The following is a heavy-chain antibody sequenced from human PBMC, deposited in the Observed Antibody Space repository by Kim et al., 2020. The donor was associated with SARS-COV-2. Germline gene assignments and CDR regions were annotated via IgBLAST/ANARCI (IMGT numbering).Heavy chain of an antibody. D-gene: IGHD5-18*01. CDR2: INPNSGGT. Sequence: ASVKVSCKASGYTFTGYYMHWVRQAPGQGLEWMGWINPNSGGTNYAQKFQGRVTMTRDTSISTAYMELSRLRSDDTAVYYCARTRGYSYGFWYFDLWGRGTLVTVSS. J-gene: IGHJ2*01. V-gene: IGHV1-2*02. CDR1: GYTFTGYY. CDR3: ARTRGYSYGFWYFDL.